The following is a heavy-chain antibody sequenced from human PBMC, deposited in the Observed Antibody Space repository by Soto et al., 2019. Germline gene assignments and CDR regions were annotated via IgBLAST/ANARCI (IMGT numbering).Heavy chain of an antibody. Sequence: XETLGLTCTVSSGSSTNYDRSWIRQPAGKGLEWIGRMYTKERTNYNLSFKSRVTMSVDTSKNQFSLKLNAVTAADTAVYYCARDDYKGGGNNWFDPWGQGTLVTVSS. CDR2: MYTKERT. J-gene: IGHJ5*02. D-gene: IGHD3-16*01. CDR1: SGSSTNYD. CDR3: ARDDYKGGGNNWFDP. V-gene: IGHV4-4*07.